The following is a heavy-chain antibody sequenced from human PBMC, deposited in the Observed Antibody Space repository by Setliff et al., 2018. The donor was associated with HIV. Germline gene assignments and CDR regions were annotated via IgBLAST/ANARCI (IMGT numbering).Heavy chain of an antibody. CDR1: GYSFTSYW. J-gene: IGHJ5*02. CDR2: FDPEDGET. Sequence: GESLKISCKGSGYSFTSYWISWVRQAPGKGLEWMGGFDPEDGETIYAQKFQGRVTITTDESTSTAYMELSGLRSEDTAVYYCARDFGGYCSSMSCPGLFDPWGQGTLVTVSS. D-gene: IGHD2-2*01. CDR3: ARDFGGYCSSMSCPGLFDP. V-gene: IGHV1-24*01.